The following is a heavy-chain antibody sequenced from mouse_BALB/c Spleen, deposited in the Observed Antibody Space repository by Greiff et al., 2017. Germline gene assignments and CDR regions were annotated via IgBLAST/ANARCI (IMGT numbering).Heavy chain of an antibody. CDR3: TRWGGGSYFDY. J-gene: IGHJ2*01. V-gene: IGHV1S22*01. CDR1: GYTFTSYW. CDR2: IYPGSGST. Sequence: LQQPGSELVRPGASVKLSCKASGYTFTSYWMHWVKQRHGQGLEWIGHIYPGSGSTNYDEKFKSKGTLTVDTSSSTAYMHLSSLTSEDSAVYYWTRWGGGSYFDYWGQGTTLTVSS.